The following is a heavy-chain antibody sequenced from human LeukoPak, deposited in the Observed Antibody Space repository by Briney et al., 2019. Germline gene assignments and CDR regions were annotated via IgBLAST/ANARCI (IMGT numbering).Heavy chain of an antibody. J-gene: IGHJ4*02. V-gene: IGHV3-53*01. D-gene: IGHD5-12*01. Sequence: PGGSLRLSCAASGFSVNSSFMIWVRQAPGKGLEWVSVIYRGGNTYYADSVKGRFTISRDNSKNTLYLQMNSLRAEDTAVYYCARGYSGYEYFDYWGQGTLVTVSS. CDR2: IYRGGNT. CDR1: GFSVNSSF. CDR3: ARGYSGYEYFDY.